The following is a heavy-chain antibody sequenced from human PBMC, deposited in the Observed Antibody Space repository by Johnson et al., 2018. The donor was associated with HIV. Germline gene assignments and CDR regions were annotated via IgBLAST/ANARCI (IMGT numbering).Heavy chain of an antibody. CDR2: IWYDGSNK. J-gene: IGHJ3*02. D-gene: IGHD6-13*01. CDR1: GFTFSSYG. CDR3: AKDQRGRTAVGTWLGAFDI. Sequence: VQLVESGGGVVQPGRSLRLYCAASGFTFSSYGMHWVRQAPGKGLEWVALIWYDGSNKYYEDSVKGRFTISRDNSKNTLYLQMNSLRAEDTAVYYCAKDQRGRTAVGTWLGAFDIWGQGTMVTVSS. V-gene: IGHV3-33*06.